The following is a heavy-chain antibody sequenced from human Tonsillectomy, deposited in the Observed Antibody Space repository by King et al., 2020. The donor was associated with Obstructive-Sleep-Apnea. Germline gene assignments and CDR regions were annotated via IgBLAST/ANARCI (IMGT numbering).Heavy chain of an antibody. Sequence: VQLVESGGGLVQPGGSLRLSCAASGFTFSSYSMDWVRQAPGKGLEWVSYISSSSGTIYYAGSVKGRFTISRDNAKSSLYLQMSSLRAEDTAVYYCAGMTQTDAFDIWGQGTMVTVSS. CDR1: GFTFSSYS. CDR2: ISSSSGTI. CDR3: AGMTQTDAFDI. J-gene: IGHJ3*02. V-gene: IGHV3-48*04.